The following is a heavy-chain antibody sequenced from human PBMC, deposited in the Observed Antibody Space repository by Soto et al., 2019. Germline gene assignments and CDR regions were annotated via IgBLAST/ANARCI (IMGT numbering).Heavy chain of an antibody. V-gene: IGHV1-3*01. CDR3: ARDLGXXXASDY. CDR1: GYTFTSYA. J-gene: IGHJ4*02. CDR2: INAGNGNT. Sequence: QVQLVQSGAEVKKPGASVKVSCKASGYTFTSYAMHWVRQAPXQRLEWMGWINAGNGNTKYSQKFQGRVTITRDTXXXXXXXXXXXXXXXXXXXXXXARDLGXXXASDYWGQGTLVTVSS.